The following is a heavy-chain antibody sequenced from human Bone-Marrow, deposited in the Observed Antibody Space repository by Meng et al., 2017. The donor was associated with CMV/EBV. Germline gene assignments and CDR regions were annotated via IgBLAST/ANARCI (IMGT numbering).Heavy chain of an antibody. Sequence: SETLSLTCTVSGGSISSSSYYWSWIRQPPGKGLEWIGYIYYSGSTNYNPSLKSRVTISVDTSKNQFSLKLSSVTAADTAVYYCARGQIGAYFDYWGQGTLVTVAS. CDR3: ARGQIGAYFDY. J-gene: IGHJ4*02. D-gene: IGHD3-10*01. CDR2: IYYSGST. V-gene: IGHV4-61*01. CDR1: GGSISSSSYY.